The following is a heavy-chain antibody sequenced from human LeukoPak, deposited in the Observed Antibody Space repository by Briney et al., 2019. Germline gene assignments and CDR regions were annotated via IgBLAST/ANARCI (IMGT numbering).Heavy chain of an antibody. D-gene: IGHD2-21*02. Sequence: PGGSLRLSCEGSGINFNDYTMNWVRQAPGKGLEWVSSISSRNSFIHYTDSVKGRFTISRDNAKNSLYLHMNSLRAEDTALYYCAKDLWAASPVVTVPFFQHWGQGTLVTVSS. CDR3: AKDLWAASPVVTVPFFQH. CDR1: GINFNDYT. V-gene: IGHV3-21*04. J-gene: IGHJ1*01. CDR2: ISSRNSFI.